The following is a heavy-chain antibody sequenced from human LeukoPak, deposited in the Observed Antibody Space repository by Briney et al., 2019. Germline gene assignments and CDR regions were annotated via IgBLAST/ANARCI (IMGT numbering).Heavy chain of an antibody. V-gene: IGHV3-7*05. CDR3: ARTTDY. Sequence: PGGSLRLSCAASGFTFSSYLMSWVRQAPGTGLDWVANINQDGSVKYYVDSVKGRFTISRDNAKNSLYLQMNSLRAEDTAVYYCARTTDYWGQGTLVTVSS. D-gene: IGHD1-1*01. CDR1: GFTFSSYL. J-gene: IGHJ4*02. CDR2: INQDGSVK.